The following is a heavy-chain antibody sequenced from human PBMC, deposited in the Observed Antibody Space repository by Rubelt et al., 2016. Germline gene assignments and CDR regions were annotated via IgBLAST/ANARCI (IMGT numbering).Heavy chain of an antibody. Sequence: VQLLDSGGGLVQPGGSLRLSCATSGFTFSNYAMSWVRQAPGKGLEWVSAISGSGGNTYYADFAKGRFTISRDNSKNTLYMQMSGPRAGDKAIDCCSKELPYRVSVTFDIGGQGTMVTVSS. CDR2: ISGSGGNT. D-gene: IGHD3-16*02. CDR1: GFTFSNYA. V-gene: IGHV3-23*01. CDR3: SKELPYRVSVTFDI. J-gene: IGHJ3*02.